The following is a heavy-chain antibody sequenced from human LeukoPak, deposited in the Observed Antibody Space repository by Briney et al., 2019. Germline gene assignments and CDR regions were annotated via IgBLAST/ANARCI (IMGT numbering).Heavy chain of an antibody. CDR3: ARGAPGHYDFWSGYSYFDY. V-gene: IGHV4-61*02. CDR1: GGSISSSSYY. D-gene: IGHD3-3*01. CDR2: IYTSGST. J-gene: IGHJ4*02. Sequence: PSETLSLTCTVSGGSISSSSYYWGWIRQPAGKGLEWIGRIYTSGSTNYNPSLKSRVTISVDKSKNQFSLKLSSVTAADTAVYYCARGAPGHYDFWSGYSYFDYWGQGTLVTVSS.